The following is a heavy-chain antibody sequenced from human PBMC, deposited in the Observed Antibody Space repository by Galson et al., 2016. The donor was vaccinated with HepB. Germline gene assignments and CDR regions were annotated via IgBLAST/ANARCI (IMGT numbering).Heavy chain of an antibody. V-gene: IGHV4-34*01. J-gene: IGHJ3*02. CDR3: ARGLVVSAGGDAFDI. D-gene: IGHD2-2*01. Sequence: CAVYGGSFSNYYWNWIRQPPGKGLEWIGEVNDSGSTNCNPSLKCRVTISLDTSKNQFSLKLSSVTAADTAVFYCARGLVVSAGGDAFDIWGQGTMVTVSS. CDR1: GGSFSNYY. CDR2: VNDSGST.